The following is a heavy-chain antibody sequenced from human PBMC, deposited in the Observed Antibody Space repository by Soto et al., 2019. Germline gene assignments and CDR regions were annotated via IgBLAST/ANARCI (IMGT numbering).Heavy chain of an antibody. D-gene: IGHD3-10*01. V-gene: IGHV3-23*01. CDR2: ISGSGGST. J-gene: IGHJ3*02. CDR3: AKDGQRYYGSGSYVPFDI. CDR1: GFTFRSYA. Sequence: GGSLRLSCAASGFTFRSYALSWVRQAPGKGLEWVSAISGSGGSTYYADSVKGRFTISRDNSKNTLYLQMNSLRAEDTAVYYCAKDGQRYYGSGSYVPFDIWGQGTMVTVSS.